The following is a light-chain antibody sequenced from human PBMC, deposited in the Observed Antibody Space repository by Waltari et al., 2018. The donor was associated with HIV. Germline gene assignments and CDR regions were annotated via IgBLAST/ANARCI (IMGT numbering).Light chain of an antibody. CDR2: DNK. V-gene: IGLV1-51*01. CDR3: VSWDSSLRGVL. CDR1: SSNIGVNY. Sequence: QSVLTQPPSLSAAPGQKVSITCSGSSSNIGVNYVSWYQQFPRTAPKLLIYDNKGRPSGFPDRFSGSKSCTSATLDITGLRTGDEADYYCVSWDSSLRGVLFGGGTKLTVL. J-gene: IGLJ2*01.